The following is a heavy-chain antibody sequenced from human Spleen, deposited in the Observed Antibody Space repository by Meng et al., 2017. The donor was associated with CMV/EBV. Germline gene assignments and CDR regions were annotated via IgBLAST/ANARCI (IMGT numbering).Heavy chain of an antibody. Sequence: QGQLVQSGAEVRKPGSSVKVSCKASGGTFSSYAISWVRQAPGQGLEWMGGIIPIFGTANYAQKFQGRVTITADESTSTAYMELSSLRSEDTAVYYCARRGTGVVGATWGGWFDPWGQGTLVTSPQ. CDR2: IIPIFGTA. CDR1: GGTFSSYA. CDR3: ARRGTGVVGATWGGWFDP. D-gene: IGHD1-26*01. V-gene: IGHV1-69*12. J-gene: IGHJ5*02.